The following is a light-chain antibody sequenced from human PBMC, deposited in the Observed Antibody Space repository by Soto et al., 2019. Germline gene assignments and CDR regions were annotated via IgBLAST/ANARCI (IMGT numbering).Light chain of an antibody. Sequence: SYELTQPPSVSVSPGQTASITCSGDKLGDKYVCWYQQKPGQSPVLVIYQDMKRPSGIPERFSGSNSGDTATLTISGTQAMDEADYYCQAWDSNTCVFGTGTKLTVL. CDR1: KLGDKY. V-gene: IGLV3-1*01. CDR3: QAWDSNTCV. J-gene: IGLJ1*01. CDR2: QDM.